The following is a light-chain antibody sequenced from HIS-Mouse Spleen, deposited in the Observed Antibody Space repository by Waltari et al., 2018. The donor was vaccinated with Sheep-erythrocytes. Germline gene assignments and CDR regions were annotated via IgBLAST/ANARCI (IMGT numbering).Light chain of an antibody. V-gene: IGLV2-11*01. CDR1: SSDVGGYNY. Sequence: QSALTQPRPVSGPPGQSVTISCTGTSSDVGGYNYASWYQQHPVKAPTLMIYDVSKRPSGVPDRFSGSKSGNTASLTISGLQAEDEADYYCCSYAGSYNHVFATGTKVTVL. CDR3: CSYAGSYNHV. J-gene: IGLJ1*01. CDR2: DVS.